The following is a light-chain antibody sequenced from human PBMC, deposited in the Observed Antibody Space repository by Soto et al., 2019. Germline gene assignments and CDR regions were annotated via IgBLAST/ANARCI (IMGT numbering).Light chain of an antibody. V-gene: IGKV3-15*01. CDR2: AAS. CDR1: QGISSL. CDR3: QQYYDWPIT. J-gene: IGKJ5*01. Sequence: EIVLTQSPATLSVSPWERATLSCRASQGISSLLAWYQQKPGQAPRLLIYAASTRAAGIPARFSGSGSGTDFTLTISSLQSEDFAVYYCQQYYDWPITFGQGTRLEIK.